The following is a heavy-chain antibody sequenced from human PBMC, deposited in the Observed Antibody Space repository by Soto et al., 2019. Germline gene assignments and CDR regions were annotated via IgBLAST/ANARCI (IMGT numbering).Heavy chain of an antibody. V-gene: IGHV4-31*02. J-gene: IGHJ6*02. CDR3: ARDRVYYGMDV. CDR1: GGSLKSGCYY. Sequence: SETLSLTCTVSGGSLKSGCYYWSWIRQHPGRGLEWIGYIYYTGRTYYNPSLESRVTFSVDTSKNQFSLKLSSVTAADTAVYYCARDRVYYGMDVWGQGTTVTVSS. CDR2: IYYTGRT.